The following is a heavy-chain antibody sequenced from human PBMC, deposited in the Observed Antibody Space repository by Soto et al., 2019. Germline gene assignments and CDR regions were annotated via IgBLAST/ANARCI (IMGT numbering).Heavy chain of an antibody. Sequence: PGGSLRLSCAACGFTFNSYSMNWVRQAPGKRLEWVGRIKSKTDGGTTDYAAPVKGRFTISRDASKNTLYLQMNSLKTEDTAVYYCTTDSAAEYYYYYGMDVSGQGTTVTVSS. CDR2: IKSKTDGGTT. D-gene: IGHD6-13*01. J-gene: IGHJ6*02. CDR3: TTDSAAEYYYYYGMDV. V-gene: IGHV3-15*01. CDR1: GFTFNSYS.